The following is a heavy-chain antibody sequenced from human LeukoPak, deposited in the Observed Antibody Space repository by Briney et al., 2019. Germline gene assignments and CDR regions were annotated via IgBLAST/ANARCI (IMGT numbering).Heavy chain of an antibody. CDR2: INHSGST. V-gene: IGHV4-34*01. CDR3: ARVVVPAYNYYYYYGMDV. D-gene: IGHD2-2*01. Sequence: SETLSLTCAAYGGSFSGYYWSWIRQPPGKGLEWIGEINHSGSTNYNPSLKSRVTISVDTSKNQFSLKLSSMTAADTAVYYCARVVVPAYNYYYYYGMDVWGKGTTVTVSS. J-gene: IGHJ6*04. CDR1: GGSFSGYY.